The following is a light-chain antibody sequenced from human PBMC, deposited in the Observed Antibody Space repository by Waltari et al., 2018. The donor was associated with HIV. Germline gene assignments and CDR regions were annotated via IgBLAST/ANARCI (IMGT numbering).Light chain of an antibody. CDR2: EDF. Sequence: SYELTQPPSVSVSPGQTASITCSGDKLGDKYACWYQQKPGQSPVPVIYEDFKRPSGIPERISGSNSGNTATLTISGTQAMDEADYYCQAWDSSAVLFGGGTKLTVL. V-gene: IGLV3-1*01. CDR1: KLGDKY. J-gene: IGLJ2*01. CDR3: QAWDSSAVL.